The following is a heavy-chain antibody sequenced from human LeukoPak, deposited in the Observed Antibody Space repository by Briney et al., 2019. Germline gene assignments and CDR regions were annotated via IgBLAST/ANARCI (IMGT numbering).Heavy chain of an antibody. V-gene: IGHV4-34*01. CDR1: GGSISSYY. CDR2: INHSGST. D-gene: IGHD3-10*01. CDR3: ARSARGVISRYYYYYMDV. Sequence: SETLSLTCTVSGGSISSYYWSWIRQPPGKGLEWIGEINHSGSTNYNPSLKSRVTISVDTSKNQFSLKLSSVTAADTAVYYCARSARGVISRYYYYYMDVWGKGTTVTISS. J-gene: IGHJ6*03.